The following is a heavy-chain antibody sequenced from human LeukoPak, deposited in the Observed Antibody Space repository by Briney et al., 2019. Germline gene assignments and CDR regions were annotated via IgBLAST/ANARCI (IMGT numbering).Heavy chain of an antibody. CDR3: ARRYSSSWYFDY. Sequence: ASVKVSCKASGYTFTSYDINWVRQATGQGLEWMGWMNPNSGNTGYAQKFQGRVTMTRNTSISTAYMELSSLRSEDTAVYYCARRYSSSWYFDYWGQGTLVTVSS. V-gene: IGHV1-8*01. D-gene: IGHD6-13*01. J-gene: IGHJ4*02. CDR2: MNPNSGNT. CDR1: GYTFTSYD.